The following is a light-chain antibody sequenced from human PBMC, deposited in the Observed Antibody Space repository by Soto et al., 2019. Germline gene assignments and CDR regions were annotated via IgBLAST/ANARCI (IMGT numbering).Light chain of an antibody. Sequence: AAMTQSPLSLPVTLGQPASISCRSNQSLVHSDGIAYFSWFQQRPGRSQRRLIYKVYNRDSGVQARFSGSGSGTDFALKIRRVEAEDVWVYYCMQGTHWPITFGQGTRLDIK. V-gene: IGKV2-30*02. CDR3: MQGTHWPIT. CDR2: KVY. CDR1: QSLVHSDGIAY. J-gene: IGKJ5*01.